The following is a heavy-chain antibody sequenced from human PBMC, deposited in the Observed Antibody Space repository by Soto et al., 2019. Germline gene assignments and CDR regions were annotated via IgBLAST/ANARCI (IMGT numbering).Heavy chain of an antibody. V-gene: IGHV3-30-3*01. Sequence: QVQLVGSGGGVVQPGRSLRLCCAASGFTFSSYAMHWVRQAPGKGLEWVAVISYDGSNKYYSDSVKGRFTISRDNSKNTLYLQMNSLRAEDTAVYYCARDDRGVPEYYFDYWGQGTLVTVSS. J-gene: IGHJ4*02. CDR2: ISYDGSNK. CDR1: GFTFSSYA. D-gene: IGHD3-10*01. CDR3: ARDDRGVPEYYFDY.